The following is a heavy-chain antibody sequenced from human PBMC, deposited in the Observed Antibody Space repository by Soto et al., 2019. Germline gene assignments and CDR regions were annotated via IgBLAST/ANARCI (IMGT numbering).Heavy chain of an antibody. CDR3: ARSTDSSGYHDAFDI. CDR1: GFTFSSYS. CDR2: ISSSSSTI. J-gene: IGHJ3*02. Sequence: PGGSLRLSCAASGFTFSSYSMNWVRQAPGKGLEWVSYISSSSSTIYYADSVKGRFTISRDNAKNSLYLQMNSLRDEDTAEYYCARSTDSSGYHDAFDIWGQGTMVTVSS. V-gene: IGHV3-48*02. D-gene: IGHD3-22*01.